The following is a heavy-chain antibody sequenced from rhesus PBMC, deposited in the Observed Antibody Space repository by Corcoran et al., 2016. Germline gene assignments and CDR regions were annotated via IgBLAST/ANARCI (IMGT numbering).Heavy chain of an antibody. CDR1: GFTISDYY. J-gene: IGHJ4*01. Sequence: EVHLVESGGGLVQPGGSLRLSCEASGFTISDYYMHWVRQAKGKGLEWVGLMTNKAKGYATEYAAAVKGRFTISRDDSKNTLYLQMSSLKTEDTALYYCSVATTFDYWGQGVLVTVSS. D-gene: IGHD1-44*01. CDR2: MTNKAKGYAT. CDR3: SVATTFDY. V-gene: IGHV3-13*01.